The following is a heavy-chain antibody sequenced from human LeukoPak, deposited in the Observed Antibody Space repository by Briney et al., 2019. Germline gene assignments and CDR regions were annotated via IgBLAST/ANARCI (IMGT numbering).Heavy chain of an antibody. CDR1: GFTFSVSA. CDR3: TGRRTSGSYWNY. CDR2: IRSKTNSYAT. D-gene: IGHD1-26*01. J-gene: IGHJ4*02. Sequence: GGSLRLSCAASGFTFSVSAMHWVRQASGKGLEWVGRIRSKTNSYATAYAASVKGRFTISRDDAKNTAYLQMNSLTTEDTAVYYCTGRRTSGSYWNYWGQGTLVTVSS. V-gene: IGHV3-73*01.